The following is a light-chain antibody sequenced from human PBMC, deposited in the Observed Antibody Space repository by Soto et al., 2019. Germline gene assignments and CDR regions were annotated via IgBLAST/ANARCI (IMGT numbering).Light chain of an antibody. CDR2: DVT. V-gene: IGKV1-33*01. CDR3: QQYDNLPIT. J-gene: IGKJ5*01. CDR1: QDIDKY. Sequence: IQMTPSASSLSVSKGDRVTITCQASQDIDKYLNWYQQKPGKAPKLLIDDVTNLATAVPSRFSGSGSGTHFTFTIGSLQPEDIATDYCQQYDNLPITFGQGTRLEI.